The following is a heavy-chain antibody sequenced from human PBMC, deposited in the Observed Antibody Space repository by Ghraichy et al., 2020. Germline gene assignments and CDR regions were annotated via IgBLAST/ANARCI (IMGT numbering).Heavy chain of an antibody. Sequence: GGSLRLSCAASGFTFSSYAMSWVRQAPGKGLEWVSAISGSGGSTYYADSVKGRFTISRDNSKNTLYLQMNSLRAEDTAVYYCAKGSSMIVVARSYFDYWGQGTLVTVSS. V-gene: IGHV3-23*01. CDR2: ISGSGGST. J-gene: IGHJ4*02. CDR3: AKGSSMIVVARSYFDY. D-gene: IGHD3-22*01. CDR1: GFTFSSYA.